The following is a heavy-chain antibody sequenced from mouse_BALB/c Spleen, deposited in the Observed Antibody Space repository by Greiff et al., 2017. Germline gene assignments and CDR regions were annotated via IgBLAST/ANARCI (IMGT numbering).Heavy chain of an antibody. CDR3: AVYYYGSSYGDFDV. CDR1: GFNIKDYY. J-gene: IGHJ1*01. CDR2: IDPENGNT. Sequence: EVQLQQSGAELVRPGALVKLSCKASGFNIKDYYMHWVKQRPEQGLEWIGWIDPENGNTIYDPKFQGKASITADTSSNTAYLQLSSLTSEDTAVYYCAVYYYGSSYGDFDVWGAGTTVTVSA. V-gene: IGHV14-1*02. D-gene: IGHD1-1*01.